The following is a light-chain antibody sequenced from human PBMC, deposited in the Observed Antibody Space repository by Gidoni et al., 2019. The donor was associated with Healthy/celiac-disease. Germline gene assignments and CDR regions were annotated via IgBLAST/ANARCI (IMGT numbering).Light chain of an antibody. CDR2: GAS. CDR1: QSVSSSY. J-gene: IGKJ1*01. CDR3: QQYGSFSTWT. Sequence: EIVLTQSPGTLSWSPGERATLSCRASQSVSSSYLAWYQQKPGQAPRLLIYGASSRATGIPDRFSGSGSGTDFTLTISRLEPEDFAVYYCQQYGSFSTWTFGQGTKVEIK. V-gene: IGKV3-20*01.